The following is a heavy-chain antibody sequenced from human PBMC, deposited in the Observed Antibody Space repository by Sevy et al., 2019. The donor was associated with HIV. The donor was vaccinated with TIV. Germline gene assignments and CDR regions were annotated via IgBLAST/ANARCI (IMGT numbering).Heavy chain of an antibody. D-gene: IGHD4-17*01. CDR3: AKNGATVTPFYAFDM. CDR1: GFTFSRYG. Sequence: GGSLRLSCAASGFTFSRYGIHWVRQAPGKGLEWVAAISYDGSNKYYRDSVEGRFTISRDNSKNTLYLQMNSLRVEDTAVYYCAKNGATVTPFYAFDMWGQGTMVTVSS. J-gene: IGHJ3*02. V-gene: IGHV3-30*18. CDR2: ISYDGSNK.